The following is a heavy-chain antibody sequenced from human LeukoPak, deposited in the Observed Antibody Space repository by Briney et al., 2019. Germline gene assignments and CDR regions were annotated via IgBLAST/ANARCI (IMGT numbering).Heavy chain of an antibody. J-gene: IGHJ3*02. CDR1: GFTFSSYS. D-gene: IGHD6-13*01. V-gene: IGHV3-21*01. CDR2: ISSSSSYI. CDR3: ARHSPKGAGYPHAFDI. Sequence: GGSLRLSCAASGFTFSSYSMNWVRQAPGKGLEWVSSISSSSSYIYYADSVKGRFTISRDNAKNSLYLQMNSLRAEDTAVYYCARHSPKGAGYPHAFDIWGQGTMVAVSS.